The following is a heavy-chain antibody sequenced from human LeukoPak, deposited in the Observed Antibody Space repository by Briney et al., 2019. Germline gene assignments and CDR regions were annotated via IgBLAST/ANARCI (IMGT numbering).Heavy chain of an antibody. J-gene: IGHJ3*02. CDR1: GFTFSDYY. D-gene: IGHD6-13*01. CDR3: ASPYSSSWLPDAFDI. CDR2: IRSSGSTI. V-gene: IGHV3-11*01. Sequence: GGSLRLSCAASGFTFSDYYMSWIRQAPGKGLEWVSYIRSSGSTIYYADSVKGRFTISRDNAKNSLYLQMNSLRAEDTAVYYCASPYSSSWLPDAFDIWGQGTMVTVSS.